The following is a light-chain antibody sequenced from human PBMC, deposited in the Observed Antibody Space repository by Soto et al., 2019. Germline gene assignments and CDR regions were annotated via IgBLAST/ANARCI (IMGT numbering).Light chain of an antibody. CDR2: AAS. Sequence: DIQMTQSPSSLSVSVGDRVTITCRASQSIGGFLNWYQQKLGKAPKLLIYAASSLQSGVPSRFSGSGSGTDFTLTISSLQPEDFATYYCQHSYSTPLTFGGGTKGEI. CDR3: QHSYSTPLT. J-gene: IGKJ4*01. CDR1: QSIGGF. V-gene: IGKV1-39*01.